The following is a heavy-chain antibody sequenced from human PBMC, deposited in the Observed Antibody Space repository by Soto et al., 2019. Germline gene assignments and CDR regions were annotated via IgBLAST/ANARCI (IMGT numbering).Heavy chain of an antibody. CDR2: IFDSGST. CDR1: GDYIASGDYY. CDR3: ARDRRVNYSWSPGVYYYGMDV. V-gene: IGHV4-30-4*01. D-gene: IGHD6-13*01. J-gene: IGHJ6*02. Sequence: SETLSLSGRVSGDYIASGDYYWSWIRQSPGKGLEGLGYIFDSGSTDYTPSLNSRVTIALDTSKHQLSLKMNSVTAADTAVYYCARDRRVNYSWSPGVYYYGMDVWGQGTTVTVSS.